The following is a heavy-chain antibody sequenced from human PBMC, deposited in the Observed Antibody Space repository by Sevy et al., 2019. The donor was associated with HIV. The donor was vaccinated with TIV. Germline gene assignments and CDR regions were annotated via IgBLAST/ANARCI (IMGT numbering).Heavy chain of an antibody. CDR3: AREGVDFWSGPVDFDYGMDV. V-gene: IGHV3-74*01. CDR1: GFTFSRYW. J-gene: IGHJ6*02. Sequence: GGSLRLSCAASGFTFSRYWMHWVRHAPGKGLVRVSRINTHGTNTIYADYVKGRFTISRDNAKNTVSLQMNSLRADDTGVYYCAREGVDFWSGPVDFDYGMDVWGQGTTVTVSS. D-gene: IGHD3-3*01. CDR2: INTHGTNT.